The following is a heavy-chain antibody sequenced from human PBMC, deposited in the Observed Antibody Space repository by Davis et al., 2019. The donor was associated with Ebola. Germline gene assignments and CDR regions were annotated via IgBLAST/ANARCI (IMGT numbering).Heavy chain of an antibody. J-gene: IGHJ3*02. CDR3: ARDRGYIAVDAFDI. V-gene: IGHV4-4*02. Sequence: MPSETLSLTCAVSGDSISSAYWWSWVRQPPGKGLEWLGEIYHSGSTNYNPSLKSRVTISVDKSKNQFSLKLSSVTAADTAMYYCARDRGYIAVDAFDIWGQGTVVTVSS. CDR2: IYHSGST. CDR1: GDSISSAYW. D-gene: IGHD6-19*01.